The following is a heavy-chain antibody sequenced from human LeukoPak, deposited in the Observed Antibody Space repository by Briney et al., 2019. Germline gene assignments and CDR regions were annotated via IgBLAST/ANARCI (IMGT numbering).Heavy chain of an antibody. Sequence: GGSLRLSCAASGFTFSSYWMHWVRQAPGKGLVWVSRINSDGSSTSYADSVKGRFTISRDNAKNTLYLQMNSLRAEDTAVCYCAGGGVTTVITHYYYGMDVWGQGTTVTVSS. J-gene: IGHJ6*02. CDR3: AGGGVTTVITHYYYGMDV. V-gene: IGHV3-74*01. D-gene: IGHD4-17*01. CDR2: INSDGSST. CDR1: GFTFSSYW.